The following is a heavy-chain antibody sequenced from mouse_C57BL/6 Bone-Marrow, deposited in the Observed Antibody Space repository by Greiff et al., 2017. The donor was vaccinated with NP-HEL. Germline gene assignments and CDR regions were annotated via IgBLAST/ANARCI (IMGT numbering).Heavy chain of an antibody. D-gene: IGHD2-2*01. J-gene: IGHJ3*01. CDR2: INPNNGGT. CDR3: ARGYGYDAVFAY. V-gene: IGHV1-18*01. Sequence: EVQGVESGPELVKPGASVKIPCKASGYTFTDYNMDWVKQSHGKSLEWIGDINPNNGGTIYNQKFKGKATLTVDKSSSTAYMELRSLTSEDTAVYYCARGYGYDAVFAYWGQGTLVTVSA. CDR1: GYTFTDYN.